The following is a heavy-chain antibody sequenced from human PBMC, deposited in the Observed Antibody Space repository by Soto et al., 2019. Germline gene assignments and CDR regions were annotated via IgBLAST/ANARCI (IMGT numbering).Heavy chain of an antibody. V-gene: IGHV3-74*01. D-gene: IGHD3-10*01. CDR1: GFTFRMYG. CDR3: ARDGYDGSGSPYPAF. CDR2: ISDDGATT. Sequence: GGSLILSCVVSGFTFRMYGMHLVRQVPGQSPFWVSRISDDGATTNHADSVRGRFTISRDNSKNTLYLQMNNLKPDDTAIYYCARDGYDGSGSPYPAFWGPGTQVTVSS. J-gene: IGHJ4*02.